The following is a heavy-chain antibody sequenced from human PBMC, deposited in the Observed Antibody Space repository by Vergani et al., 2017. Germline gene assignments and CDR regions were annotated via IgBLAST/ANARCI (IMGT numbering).Heavy chain of an antibody. V-gene: IGHV4-38-2*01. J-gene: IGHJ4*02. CDR1: GYSISRGSY. D-gene: IGHD1/OR15-1a*01. CDR2: IFHSGST. Sequence: QVQLQESGPGLVKPSETLSLTCAVSGYSISRGSYWAWIRQPPGKGLEWIGSIFHSGSTHYNPSLESRVTISVDTSKNQFSLKLSSVTATDTAVYYCARGNSAYPSSGMDVWGQGTLVTVSS. CDR3: ARGNSAYPSSGMDV.